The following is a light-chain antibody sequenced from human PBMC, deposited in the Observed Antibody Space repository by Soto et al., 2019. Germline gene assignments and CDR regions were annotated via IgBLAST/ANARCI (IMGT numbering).Light chain of an antibody. CDR2: HNN. J-gene: IGLJ2*01. V-gene: IGLV1-40*01. Sequence: QSVLTQPPSVSGAPGQRVTISCTGSSSNIGAGYDVHWYQQLPGSAPKLLIYHNNNRPSGVPDRFSGSKSATSASLAITGLQAEDEADYYCQSYDSSLTAVVFGGGTKLTVL. CDR3: QSYDSSLTAVV. CDR1: SSNIGAGYD.